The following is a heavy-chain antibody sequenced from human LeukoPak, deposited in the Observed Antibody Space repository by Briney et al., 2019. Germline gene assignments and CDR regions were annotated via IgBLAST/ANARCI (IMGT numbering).Heavy chain of an antibody. V-gene: IGHV4-38-2*02. CDR3: ARDAGGGITIFGVVITNWFDP. J-gene: IGHJ5*02. Sequence: SETLSLTCTVSGYSISSGYYWGWIRQPPGKGLEWIGSIYHGGSTYYNPSLKSRVTISVDTSKNQFSLKLSSVTAADTAVYYCARDAGGGITIFGVVITNWFDPWGQGTLVTVSS. CDR2: IYHGGST. CDR1: GYSISSGYY. D-gene: IGHD3-3*01.